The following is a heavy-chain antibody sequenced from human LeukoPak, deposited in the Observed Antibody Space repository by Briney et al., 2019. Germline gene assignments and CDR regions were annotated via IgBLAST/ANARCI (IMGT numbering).Heavy chain of an antibody. CDR3: ARDSWAYCGGYCYLAAFDI. J-gene: IGHJ3*02. V-gene: IGHV4-59*12. CDR2: IYYSGST. Sequence: SETLSLTCTVSGGSISSYYWSWIRQPPGKGLEWIGYIYYSGSTTYNPSLKSPVTISVDTSKKQFSLKLSSVTAADTAVYYCARDSWAYCGGYCYLAAFDIWGQGTMVTVSS. D-gene: IGHD2-21*02. CDR1: GGSISSYY.